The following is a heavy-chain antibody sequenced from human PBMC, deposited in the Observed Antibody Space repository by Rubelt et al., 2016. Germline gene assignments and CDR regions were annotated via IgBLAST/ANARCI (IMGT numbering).Heavy chain of an antibody. CDR2: IYYSGST. CDR1: GGSISSSSYY. V-gene: IGHV4-39*07. J-gene: IGHJ4*02. Sequence: QVQLQQWGAGLLKPSETLSLTCAVYGGSISSSSYYWGWIRQPPGTGLAWIGSIYYSGSTYYHSSLKSRVTISVDASKNQFSLKLSSVTAADTAVYYCARDHSSGWYLEGFFDYWGQGTLVTVSS. D-gene: IGHD6-19*01. CDR3: ARDHSSGWYLEGFFDY.